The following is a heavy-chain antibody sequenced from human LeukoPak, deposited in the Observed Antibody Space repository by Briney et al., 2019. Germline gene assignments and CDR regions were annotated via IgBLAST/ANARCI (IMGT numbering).Heavy chain of an antibody. J-gene: IGHJ6*04. CDR3: ARTYYYGSGSYNCYGMDV. Sequence: PGGSLRLSCAASGFTLSSYSMNWVRQAPGKGLEWVSSISSSSSYIYYADSVKGRFTISRDNAKNSLYLQMNSLRAEDTAVYYCARTYYYGSGSYNCYGMDVWGKGTTVTVSS. D-gene: IGHD3-10*01. V-gene: IGHV3-21*01. CDR1: GFTLSSYS. CDR2: ISSSSSYI.